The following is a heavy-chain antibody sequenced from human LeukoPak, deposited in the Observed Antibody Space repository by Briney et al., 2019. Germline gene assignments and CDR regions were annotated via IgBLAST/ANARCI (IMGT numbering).Heavy chain of an antibody. CDR2: IWHDGGRK. V-gene: IGHV3-33*01. Sequence: GGSLRLSCVVSGFTFSTPGFHWVREAPGKGLEWVSVIWHDGGRKEYADSVRGRFTISRDNSNLYLQIHSLRAEDTAIYYCARDIGNSGFNLDYWGQGTPVTVSS. J-gene: IGHJ4*02. D-gene: IGHD5-12*01. CDR1: GFTFSTPG. CDR3: ARDIGNSGFNLDY.